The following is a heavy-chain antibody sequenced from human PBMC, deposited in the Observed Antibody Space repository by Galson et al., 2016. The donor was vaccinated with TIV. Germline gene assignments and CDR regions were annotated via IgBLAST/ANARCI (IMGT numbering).Heavy chain of an antibody. D-gene: IGHD2-8*02. J-gene: IGHJ2*01. V-gene: IGHV3-74*01. CDR2: INSDGTNT. Sequence: SLRLSCAASGFTFSKFWMHWVRQAPGKGLVWVSHINSDGTNTNFADSVKGRFDISRDNAKNTLDLQMNGLTADDTAVYYCARGPGYCTGGVCYSNWYFDLWGRGTLVTVSS. CDR3: ARGPGYCTGGVCYSNWYFDL. CDR1: GFTFSKFW.